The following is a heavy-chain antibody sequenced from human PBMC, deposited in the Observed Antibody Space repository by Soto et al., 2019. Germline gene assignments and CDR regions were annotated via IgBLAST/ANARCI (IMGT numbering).Heavy chain of an antibody. CDR2: ISSSSSTI. V-gene: IGHV3-48*02. J-gene: IGHJ6*02. CDR3: ARPGDTIFGVVTNHYYGMDV. CDR1: GFTFSSYS. Sequence: EVQLVESGGGLVQPGGSLRLSCAASGFTFSSYSMNWVRQAPGKGLEWVSYISSSSSTIYYADSVKGRFTISRDNAKNSLYLQMKSLRDEGTAVDYCARPGDTIFGVVTNHYYGMDVWGQGTTVTVSS. D-gene: IGHD3-3*01.